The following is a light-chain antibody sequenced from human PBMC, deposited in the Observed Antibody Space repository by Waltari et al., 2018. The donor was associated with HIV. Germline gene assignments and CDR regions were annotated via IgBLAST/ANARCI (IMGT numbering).Light chain of an antibody. CDR1: SSDVGLYAL. J-gene: IGLJ3*02. V-gene: IGLV2-14*01. CDR2: GVS. CDR3: SSYTVSGTLV. Sequence: QSALTQPASVSGSPGQSITLSCTGTSSDVGLYALVSWYRQQPGKAPQRLMYGVSNRPSGISARLFGVKYARKTAALTISGLQAEDEGDYYCSSYTVSGTLVFGGGTKLTVL.